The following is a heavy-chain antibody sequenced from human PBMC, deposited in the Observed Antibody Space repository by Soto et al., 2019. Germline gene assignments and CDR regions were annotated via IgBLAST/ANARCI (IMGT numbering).Heavy chain of an antibody. CDR2: IVPLFGTT. Sequence: QVQLVQAGAEVKKPGSSVKVSCKASGGNFTSYAISWVRQAPGQGLECMGGIVPLFGTTNYAPKFRGRVTVTADESTSTVYMEMSSLRSEDTAVYYCAKASGRSWYNWFDPWGQGTLVTVST. J-gene: IGHJ5*02. D-gene: IGHD6-13*01. CDR1: GGNFTSYA. CDR3: AKASGRSWYNWFDP. V-gene: IGHV1-69*01.